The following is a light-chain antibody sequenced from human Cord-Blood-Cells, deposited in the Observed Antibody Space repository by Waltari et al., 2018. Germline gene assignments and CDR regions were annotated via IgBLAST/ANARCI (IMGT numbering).Light chain of an antibody. CDR1: QGISNY. V-gene: IGKV1-27*01. CDR2: AAS. J-gene: IGKJ4*01. CDR3: QKYNSAPLT. Sequence: DIQMTQSPSSLSASVGDRVTITCRESQGISNYLAWYQQKPGKVPKLLIYAASNLQSGVPSRFSGSGSGTDFTLTISSLQPEDVATYYCQKYNSAPLTFGGGTKVEIK.